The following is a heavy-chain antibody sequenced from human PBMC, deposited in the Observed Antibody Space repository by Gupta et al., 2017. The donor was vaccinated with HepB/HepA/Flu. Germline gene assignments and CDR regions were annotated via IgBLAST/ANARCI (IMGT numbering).Heavy chain of an antibody. CDR2: ISSSSSYI. CDR1: GFTFSSYS. V-gene: IGHV3-21*01. J-gene: IGHJ5*02. CDR3: ARGGIAVNNWFDP. Sequence: EVQLVESGGGLVKPGGSLRRSCAASGFTFSSYSMNWVRQAPGKGLEWVSSISSSSSYIYYADSVKGRFTISRDNAKNSLYLQMNSLRAEDTAVYYCARGGIAVNNWFDPWGQGTLVTVSS. D-gene: IGHD6-19*01.